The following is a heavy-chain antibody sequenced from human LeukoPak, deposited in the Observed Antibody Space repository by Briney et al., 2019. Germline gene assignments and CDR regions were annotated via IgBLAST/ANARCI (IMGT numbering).Heavy chain of an antibody. J-gene: IGHJ4*02. CDR1: GYTFTSYD. D-gene: IGHD3-9*01. CDR3: ARVHATGYFSLDLGY. Sequence: ASVKVSCKASGYTFTSYDINWVRQATGQGLDWMGWINPNTGGTKYAQKFQGRVTMTRDTSIGTAYMELSTVTSDDTAVYFCARVHATGYFSLDLGYWGQGTLVTVSS. V-gene: IGHV1-2*02. CDR2: INPNTGGT.